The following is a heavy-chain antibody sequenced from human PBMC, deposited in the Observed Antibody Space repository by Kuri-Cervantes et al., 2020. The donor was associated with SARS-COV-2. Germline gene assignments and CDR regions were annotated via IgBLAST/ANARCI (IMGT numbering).Heavy chain of an antibody. CDR3: ARARIAAAGYNWFDP. CDR1: GGSISSSSYY. V-gene: IGHV4-39*07. J-gene: IGHJ5*02. CDR2: IYYSGST. Sequence: ESLKISCTVSGGSISSSSYYWGWIRQPPGKGLEWIGSIYYSGSTYYNPSLKSRVTISVDRSKNQFSLKLSSVTAADTAVCYCARARIAAAGYNWFDPWGQGTLVTVSS. D-gene: IGHD6-13*01.